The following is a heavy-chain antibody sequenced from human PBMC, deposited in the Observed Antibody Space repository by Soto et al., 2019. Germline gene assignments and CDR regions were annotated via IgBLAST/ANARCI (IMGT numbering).Heavy chain of an antibody. D-gene: IGHD4-17*01. CDR2: IKSKTDGGTA. V-gene: IGHV3-15*01. CDR1: GFTFSNVW. Sequence: AASGFTFSNVWMTWVRQAPGKGLESIGRIKSKTDGGTADYAAPVKGRFTISRDDSKNTLYLELNSLKTEDTAVYYCTTNLRWVFDFDYWGQGTLVTVSS. CDR3: TTNLRWVFDFDY. J-gene: IGHJ4*02.